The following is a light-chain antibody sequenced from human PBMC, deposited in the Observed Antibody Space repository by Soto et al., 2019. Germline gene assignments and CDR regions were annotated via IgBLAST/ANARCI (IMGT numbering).Light chain of an antibody. CDR3: QSYDRSLSGHVV. Sequence: QSVLTQPPSVSGAPGQRVTISCTGSTSNIGAGYDVHWYQQIPGTAPKLLIYGNKNRPSGVPDRVSGSKSGTSASLAMTGLQAEDGADYFCQSYDRSLSGHVVFGGGTKLTVL. J-gene: IGLJ2*01. CDR2: GNK. CDR1: TSNIGAGYD. V-gene: IGLV1-40*01.